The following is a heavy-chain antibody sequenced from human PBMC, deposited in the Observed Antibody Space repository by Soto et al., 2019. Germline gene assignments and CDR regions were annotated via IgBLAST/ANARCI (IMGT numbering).Heavy chain of an antibody. Sequence: QVQLVQSGAEVKKPGSSVKVSCKASGGTFSSYAISWVRQAPGQGLEWMGGIIPIFGTANYAQKFQGRVTITADESTSTAYMELSGLRAEDTAVYYSGRGVGGYYYGSGSYFDWFDPWGQGTLVTVSS. CDR2: IIPIFGTA. J-gene: IGHJ5*02. D-gene: IGHD3-10*01. V-gene: IGHV1-69*01. CDR1: GGTFSSYA. CDR3: GRGVGGYYYGSGSYFDWFDP.